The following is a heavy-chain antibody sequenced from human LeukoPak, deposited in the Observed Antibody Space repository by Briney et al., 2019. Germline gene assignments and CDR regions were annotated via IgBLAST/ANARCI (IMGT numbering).Heavy chain of an antibody. D-gene: IGHD6-13*01. V-gene: IGHV4-61*01. CDR2: IYYSGST. J-gene: IGHJ4*02. CDR1: GGSISSSSYY. Sequence: SETLSLTCTVSGGSISSSSYYWGWIRQPPGKGLEWIGYIYYSGSTNYNPSLKSRVTISVDTSKNQFSLKLTSVTAADTAVYYCAREVVAAAGTVDYWGQGTLVTVSS. CDR3: AREVVAAAGTVDY.